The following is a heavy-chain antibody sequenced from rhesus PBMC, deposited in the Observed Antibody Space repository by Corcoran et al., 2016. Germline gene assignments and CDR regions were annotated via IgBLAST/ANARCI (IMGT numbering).Heavy chain of an antibody. J-gene: IGHJ4*01. CDR1: GGSISDSYY. CDR2: IYGGGGST. D-gene: IGHD3-16*01. Sequence: QVQLQESGPGLVKPSETLSLPCTVSGGSISDSYYWSWIRQPPGKGLEWMGRIYGGGGSTNYNPSLQSRVAISRATSKNQFSLRLSSVTAADTAVYYCAREHYSGSYYYGDYWGQGVLVTVSS. CDR3: AREHYSGSYYYGDY. V-gene: IGHV4-160*01.